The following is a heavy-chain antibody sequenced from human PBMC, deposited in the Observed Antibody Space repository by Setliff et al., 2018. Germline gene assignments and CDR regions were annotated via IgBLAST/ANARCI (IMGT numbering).Heavy chain of an antibody. D-gene: IGHD3-3*01. CDR3: ARDVPFWSGYYTGYYYYYGMDV. V-gene: IGHV1-8*02. CDR1: GYTFTSYD. Sequence: ASVKVSCKAPGYTFTSYDINWVRQATGQGLEWMGWMNPNSGNTGYAQKFQGRVTMTRNTSISTAYMELSSLRSEDTAVYYCARDVPFWSGYYTGYYYYYGMDVWGQGTTVTVSS. CDR2: MNPNSGNT. J-gene: IGHJ6*02.